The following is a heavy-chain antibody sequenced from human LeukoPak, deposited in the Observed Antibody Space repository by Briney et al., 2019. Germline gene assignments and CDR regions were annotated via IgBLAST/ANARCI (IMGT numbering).Heavy chain of an antibody. J-gene: IGHJ6*02. CDR1: GFTVSSNY. Sequence: SGGSLRLSCAASGFTVSSNYMSWVRQAPGKGLEWVSVIYSGGSTYYADSVKGRFTISRDNSKNTLYLQMNSLRAEDTAVYYCARTAMEVYYYYGMDVWGQGTTVTVSS. D-gene: IGHD5-18*01. CDR3: ARTAMEVYYYYGMDV. V-gene: IGHV3-66*01. CDR2: IYSGGST.